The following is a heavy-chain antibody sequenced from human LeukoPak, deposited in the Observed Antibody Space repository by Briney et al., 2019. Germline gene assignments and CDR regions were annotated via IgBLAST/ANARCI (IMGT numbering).Heavy chain of an antibody. V-gene: IGHV5-51*01. CDR2: IYPDESNI. D-gene: IGHD2-2*03. Sequence: GESLKISCKGSGYSYPTYWIAWVRQMPGKGLEWMGIIYPDESNIRYSPSFQGQVTISADKSISTAYLQWSSLKASDTAMYYCARPPSRGYSSSFEYWGQGTLVTVSS. J-gene: IGHJ4*02. CDR3: ARPPSRGYSSSFEY. CDR1: GYSYPTYW.